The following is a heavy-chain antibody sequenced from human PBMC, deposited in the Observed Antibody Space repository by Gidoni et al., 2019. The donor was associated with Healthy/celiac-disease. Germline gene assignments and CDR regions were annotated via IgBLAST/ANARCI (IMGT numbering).Heavy chain of an antibody. CDR2: IYYSGST. D-gene: IGHD2-8*01. Sequence: QLQLQESCSGLVKPSETLSLTCTVSGGSISSSSYSWGGIRQPPGKGLEWIGSIYYSGSTYYNPSLKSRVTISVDTSKNQFSLKLSSVTAADTAVYYCARGYLVMENYFDYWGQGTLVTVSS. CDR3: ARGYLVMENYFDY. CDR1: GGSISSSSYS. V-gene: IGHV4-39*01. J-gene: IGHJ4*02.